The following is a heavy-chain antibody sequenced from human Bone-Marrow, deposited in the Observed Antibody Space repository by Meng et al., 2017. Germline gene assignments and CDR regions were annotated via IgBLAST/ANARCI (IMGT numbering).Heavy chain of an antibody. J-gene: IGHJ4*02. V-gene: IGHV1-46*01. CDR2: INPSGGST. Sequence: VQLVQSGAEVKKPGASVKFSCKASGYTFTSYYMHWVRQAPGQGLEWMGIINPSGGSTSYAQKFQGRVTMTRDTSTSTVYMELSSLRSEDTAVYYCARDQAKMEGFDYWGQGTLVTVSS. CDR3: ARDQAKMEGFDY. D-gene: IGHD5-24*01. CDR1: GYTFTSYY.